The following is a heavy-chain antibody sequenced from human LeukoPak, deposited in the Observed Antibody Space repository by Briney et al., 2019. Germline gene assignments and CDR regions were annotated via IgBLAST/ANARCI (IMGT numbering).Heavy chain of an antibody. V-gene: IGHV1-46*01. CDR1: GYTFTSYY. Sequence: ASVKVSCKASGYTFTSYYMHWVRQAPGQGLEWMGIINPSGGSTSYAQKFQGRVAMTRDMSTSTVYMELSSLRSEDTAVYYCARGIKLHDFWSGYYEYYYYYMDVWGKGTTVTVSS. CDR2: INPSGGST. D-gene: IGHD3-3*01. J-gene: IGHJ6*03. CDR3: ARGIKLHDFWSGYYEYYYYYMDV.